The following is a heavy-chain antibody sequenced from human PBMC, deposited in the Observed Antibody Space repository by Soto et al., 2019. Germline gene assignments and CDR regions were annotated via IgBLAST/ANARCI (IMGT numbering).Heavy chain of an antibody. V-gene: IGHV3-30*18. Sequence: QVQLVESGGGVVQPGRSLRLSCAASGFTFSSYGMHWVRQAPGKGLEWVAVISYDGSNKYYADSVKGRFTISRDNSKNTLYLQMNSLRAEDTAVYYCAKVREDIVVVPAPMELIHYYIDVWGKGTTVTVSS. J-gene: IGHJ6*03. CDR3: AKVREDIVVVPAPMELIHYYIDV. D-gene: IGHD2-2*01. CDR1: GFTFSSYG. CDR2: ISYDGSNK.